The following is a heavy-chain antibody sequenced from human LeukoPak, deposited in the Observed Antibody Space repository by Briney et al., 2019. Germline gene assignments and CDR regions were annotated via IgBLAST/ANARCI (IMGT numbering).Heavy chain of an antibody. V-gene: IGHV3-30-3*01. CDR3: ARDGTDQLLYDYYYYMDV. J-gene: IGHJ6*03. Sequence: GGSLRLSCAASGFTFSSYAMHWVRQAPGKGLEWVAVISYVGSNKYYADSVKGRFTISRDNSKNTLYLQMNSLRAEDTAVYYCARDGTDQLLYDYYYYMDVWGKGTTVTVSS. D-gene: IGHD2-2*02. CDR2: ISYVGSNK. CDR1: GFTFSSYA.